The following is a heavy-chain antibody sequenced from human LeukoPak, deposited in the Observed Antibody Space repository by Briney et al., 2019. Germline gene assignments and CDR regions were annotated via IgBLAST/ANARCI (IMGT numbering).Heavy chain of an antibody. CDR3: AKDLSRRFSVAAAGRPLDF. CDR1: GGSFSGYY. D-gene: IGHD6-13*01. J-gene: IGHJ4*02. CDR2: INHSGST. V-gene: IGHV4-34*01. Sequence: PSETLSLTCAVYGGSFSGYYWSWIRQPPGKGLEWIGEINHSGSTNYNPSLKSRATISVDTSKNQFSLKLSSVTAADTAVYYCAKDLSRRFSVAAAGRPLDFWGQGTLVTVSS.